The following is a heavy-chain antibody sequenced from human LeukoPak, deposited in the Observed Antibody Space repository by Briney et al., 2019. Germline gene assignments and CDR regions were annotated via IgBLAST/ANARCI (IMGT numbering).Heavy chain of an antibody. CDR2: IYYSGST. D-gene: IGHD6-13*01. CDR1: GGSVSSGSCY. Sequence: SETLSLTCTVSGGSVSSGSCYWSWIRQPPGKGLEWIGYIYYSGSTNYNPSLRSRVTISVDTSKNQFSLKLSSVTAADTAVYYCARALAAAGTSYYYYYGMDVWGQGTTVTVSS. J-gene: IGHJ6*02. CDR3: ARALAAAGTSYYYYYGMDV. V-gene: IGHV4-61*01.